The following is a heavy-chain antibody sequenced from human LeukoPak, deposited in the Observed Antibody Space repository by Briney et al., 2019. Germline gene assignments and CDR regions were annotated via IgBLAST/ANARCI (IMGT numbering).Heavy chain of an antibody. V-gene: IGHV4-4*09. J-gene: IGHJ4*02. Sequence: PSETLSLTCTVSGGPFSGYYWSWIRQPPGEGLEWIGFIYTSGSPSYNPPLKSRVTISIDTSKNQFSLKLSSVTAADTAVYYCARQATSASYSYDYWGQGTLVTVSS. D-gene: IGHD1-26*01. CDR2: IYTSGSP. CDR3: ARQATSASYSYDY. CDR1: GGPFSGYY.